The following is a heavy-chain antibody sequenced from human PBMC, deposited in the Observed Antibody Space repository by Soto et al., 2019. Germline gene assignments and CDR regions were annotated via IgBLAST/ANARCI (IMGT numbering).Heavy chain of an antibody. CDR2: ISGSGGST. CDR1: GFTFDTYW. V-gene: IGHV3-23*01. Sequence: PGGSLRLSCAASGFTFDTYWMNWVRQAPGKGPEWLSGISGSGGSTYYADSVKGRFTISRDNSKNTLYLQMNSLRAEDTAVYYCAKRGGLYYDSSGYRYWGQGTLVTVSS. D-gene: IGHD3-22*01. CDR3: AKRGGLYYDSSGYRY. J-gene: IGHJ4*02.